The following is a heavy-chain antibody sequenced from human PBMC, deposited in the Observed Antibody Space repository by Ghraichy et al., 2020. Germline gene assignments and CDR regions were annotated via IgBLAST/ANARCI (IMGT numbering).Heavy chain of an antibody. Sequence: ESLNISCTVSGGSISGSSDYWGWIRQTPGKGLEWIGSIYYSGTTYSNPSLSDRVTISTDPSRNQLSLRLTSVTAADTGVYYCARPQSQDFWSGYSNNWFGPWGQGILVTVSS. CDR3: ARPQSQDFWSGYSNNWFGP. D-gene: IGHD3-3*01. J-gene: IGHJ5*02. CDR2: IYYSGTT. CDR1: GGSISGSSDY. V-gene: IGHV4-39*01.